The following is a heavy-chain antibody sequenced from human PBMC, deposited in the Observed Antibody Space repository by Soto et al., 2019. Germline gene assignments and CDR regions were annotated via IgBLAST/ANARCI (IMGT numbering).Heavy chain of an antibody. CDR2: TYYRSKWYN. CDR3: ARGLRFLEWLRTYGMDV. D-gene: IGHD3-3*01. CDR1: GDGVSSNSAA. J-gene: IGHJ6*02. Sequence: SQTLSLTCAISGDGVSSNSAAWNWIRQSPSRGLEWLGRTYYRSKWYNDYAVSVKSRITINPDTSKNQFSLQLNSVTPEDTAVYYCARGLRFLEWLRTYGMDVWGQGTTVTVSS. V-gene: IGHV6-1*01.